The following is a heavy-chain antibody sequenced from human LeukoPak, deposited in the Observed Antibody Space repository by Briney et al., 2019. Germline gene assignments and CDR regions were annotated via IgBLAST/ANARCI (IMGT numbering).Heavy chain of an antibody. D-gene: IGHD6-6*01. Sequence: ASVKVSCKASGYTFTSYYMHWVRQAPGQGLEWMGIINPSGGSTSYAQKFQGRVTMTRDTSTSTVYMELSSLRSEDTAVYYCARGAWDVAARRPEIDYWGQGTLVTISS. CDR2: INPSGGST. CDR3: ARGAWDVAARRPEIDY. V-gene: IGHV1-46*01. J-gene: IGHJ4*02. CDR1: GYTFTSYY.